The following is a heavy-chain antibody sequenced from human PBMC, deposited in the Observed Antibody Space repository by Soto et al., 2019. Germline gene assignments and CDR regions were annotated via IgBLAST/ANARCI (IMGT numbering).Heavy chain of an antibody. Sequence: SETLSLTCTVSGGSMRNYFWTWIRQPPGKGLEWIGYIHYSGTTSFFPSYNPSLRSRITISEDTSKNQFSLKLLSVTTADTAVYFCAAGEDSSRNLAPYYLDFWGQGTLVTVSS. CDR1: GGSMRNYF. CDR3: AAGEDSSRNLAPYYLDF. CDR2: IHYSGTT. D-gene: IGHD6-13*01. V-gene: IGHV4-59*01. J-gene: IGHJ4*02.